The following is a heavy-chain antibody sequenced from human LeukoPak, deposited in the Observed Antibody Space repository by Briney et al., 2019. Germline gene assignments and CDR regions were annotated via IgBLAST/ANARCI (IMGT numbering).Heavy chain of an antibody. Sequence: HPGGSLRLSCAASGFTFSSYSMNWVRQAPGKGLEWVSYISSSSSTIYYADSVKGRFTISRDNAKNSLYLQMNSLRAEDTAVYYCARDEDWSGYYGAFDIWGQGTMVTVSS. CDR3: ARDEDWSGYYGAFDI. D-gene: IGHD3-3*01. CDR1: GFTFSSYS. V-gene: IGHV3-48*01. CDR2: ISSSSSTI. J-gene: IGHJ3*02.